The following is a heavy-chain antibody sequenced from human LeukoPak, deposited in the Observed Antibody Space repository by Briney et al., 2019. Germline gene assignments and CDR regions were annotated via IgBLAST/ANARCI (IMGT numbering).Heavy chain of an antibody. Sequence: KSSETLSLTCTVSGGSITNYYWSWIRQPPGKGLQWIAYISYSGITNYNPSLKSRVTISVDTSKNQFSLKLSSVTAADTAVYYCARVPTVTFFDHWGQGTLVTVSS. D-gene: IGHD4-17*01. V-gene: IGHV4-59*12. CDR1: GGSITNYY. J-gene: IGHJ4*02. CDR3: ARVPTVTFFDH. CDR2: ISYSGIT.